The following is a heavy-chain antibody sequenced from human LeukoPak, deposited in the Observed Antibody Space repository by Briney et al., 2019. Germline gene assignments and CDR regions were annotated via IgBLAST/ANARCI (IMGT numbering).Heavy chain of an antibody. CDR3: ARATPPYGSGSPAIDY. D-gene: IGHD3-10*01. CDR1: GGSFSGYY. Sequence: SETPSLTCAVYGGSFSGYYWSWIRQPPGKGLEWIGEINHSGSTNYNPSLKSRVTISVDTSKNQFSLKLSSVTAADTAVYYCARATPPYGSGSPAIDYWGQGTLVTVSS. CDR2: INHSGST. V-gene: IGHV4-34*01. J-gene: IGHJ4*02.